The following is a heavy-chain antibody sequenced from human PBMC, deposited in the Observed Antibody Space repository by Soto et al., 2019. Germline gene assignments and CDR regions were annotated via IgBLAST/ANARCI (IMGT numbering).Heavy chain of an antibody. V-gene: IGHV1-69*01. CDR1: GGTFSNSP. D-gene: IGHD3-3*01. CDR3: ARGRTIFGVVNFDY. J-gene: IGHJ4*02. Sequence: QAQLVQSGAEVKRPGSSVKVSCKASGGTFSNSPIAWVRLAPGQGLEWMGGVIPIFSIVKYAQKFQGRVTFTADDSTSTAYMELSSLTSEDTAVYYCARGRTIFGVVNFDYWGQGTLVTVSS. CDR2: VIPIFSIV.